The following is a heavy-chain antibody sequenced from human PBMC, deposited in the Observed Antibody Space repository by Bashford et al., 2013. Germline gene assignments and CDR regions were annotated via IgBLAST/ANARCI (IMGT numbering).Heavy chain of an antibody. CDR2: IYHRGTI. CDR1: GDSFGDHY. J-gene: IGHJ6*03. Sequence: SSETLSLTCTVSGDSFGDHYWGWVRQTPGKGLEWIGYIYHRGTISYNPSLQSRITISIDKSTNQLSLKVNSVTAADTALYYCARWNPSYMDVWGKGTTVTVSS. D-gene: IGHD1-1*01. CDR3: ARWNPSYMDV. V-gene: IGHV4-59*11.